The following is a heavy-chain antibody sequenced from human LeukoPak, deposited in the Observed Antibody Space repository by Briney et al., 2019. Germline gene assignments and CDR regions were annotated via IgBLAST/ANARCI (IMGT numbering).Heavy chain of an antibody. V-gene: IGHV4-61*02. CDR2: IYTSGST. CDR1: GGSISSGSYY. J-gene: IGHJ5*02. D-gene: IGHD5-24*01. Sequence: PSQTLSLTCTVSGGSISSGSYYWSWIRQPSGKGLEWIGRIYTSGSTNYNPSLKSRVTISVDTSKNQFSLKLSSVTAADTAVYYCARGKMATINWFDPWDQGTLVTVSS. CDR3: ARGKMATINWFDP.